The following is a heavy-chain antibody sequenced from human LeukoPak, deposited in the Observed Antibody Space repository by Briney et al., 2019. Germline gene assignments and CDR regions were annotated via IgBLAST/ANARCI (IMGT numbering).Heavy chain of an antibody. Sequence: ASVKVSCKASGYTFTTYYIHWVRQAPGQGLEWVGIINPSGGSTSYAQKFQGRVTMTRDTSTSTVYMELSSLRSEDTAVYYCARISYPAGFDYWGQGTLVTVSS. V-gene: IGHV1-46*01. J-gene: IGHJ4*02. CDR3: ARISYPAGFDY. CDR2: INPSGGST. CDR1: GYTFTTYY.